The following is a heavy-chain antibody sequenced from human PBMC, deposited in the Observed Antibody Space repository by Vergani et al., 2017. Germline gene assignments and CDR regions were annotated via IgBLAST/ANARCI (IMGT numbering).Heavy chain of an antibody. V-gene: IGHV4-61*02. CDR2: IYTSGST. CDR1: GGSISSGSYY. J-gene: IGHJ2*01. Sequence: QVQLQESGPGLVKPSQTLSLTCTVSGGSISSGSYYWSWIRQPAGKGLEWIGRIYTSGSTNYNPSLKSRVTISVDTSKNQFSLKLSSVTAADTAVYYCAGRRAYDSSGYDWYFDLWGRGTLVTVSS. D-gene: IGHD3-22*01. CDR3: AGRRAYDSSGYDWYFDL.